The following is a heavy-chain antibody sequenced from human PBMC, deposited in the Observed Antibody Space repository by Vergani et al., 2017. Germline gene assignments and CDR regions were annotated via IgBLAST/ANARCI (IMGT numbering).Heavy chain of an antibody. Sequence: EVQLVESGGGLVKPGGSLRLSCAASGFTFSNAWMNWVRQAPGKGLEWGGRIKSKTDGGTTDYAAPVKGRFTISRDDSKNTLYLQMNSLKTEDTAVYYCTTDFFDQIVDGYWGQGTLVTVSS. D-gene: IGHD3-22*01. CDR2: IKSKTDGGTT. V-gene: IGHV3-15*07. CDR1: GFTFSNAW. CDR3: TTDFFDQIVDGY. J-gene: IGHJ4*02.